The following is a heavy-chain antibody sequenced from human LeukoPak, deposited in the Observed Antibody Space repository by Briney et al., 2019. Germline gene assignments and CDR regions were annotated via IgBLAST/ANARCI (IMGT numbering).Heavy chain of an antibody. Sequence: PSETLSLTCTVSGGSISSYYWSWIRQPPGKGPEWIGYVYYSGSTNYNPSLKSRVTISVDTSKNQFSLKLSSVTAADTAVYYCARGLGYGEYLVPFDIWGQGTLVTVSS. V-gene: IGHV4-59*01. D-gene: IGHD4-17*01. CDR2: VYYSGST. J-gene: IGHJ3*02. CDR3: ARGLGYGEYLVPFDI. CDR1: GGSISSYY.